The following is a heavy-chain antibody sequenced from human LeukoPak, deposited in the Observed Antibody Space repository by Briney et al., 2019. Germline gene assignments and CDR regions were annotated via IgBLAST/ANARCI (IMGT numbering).Heavy chain of an antibody. Sequence: QPGGSLRLSCAASGFTVSSNYMSWVRQAPGKGLEWVSVIYSGGSTYYADSVKGRFTISRDNSKNTLYLHMNSLRAEDTAVYYCTRDFRGYSYAQIAFDIWGQGTMVTVSS. CDR1: GFTVSSNY. CDR2: IYSGGST. D-gene: IGHD5-18*01. V-gene: IGHV3-66*01. CDR3: TRDFRGYSYAQIAFDI. J-gene: IGHJ3*02.